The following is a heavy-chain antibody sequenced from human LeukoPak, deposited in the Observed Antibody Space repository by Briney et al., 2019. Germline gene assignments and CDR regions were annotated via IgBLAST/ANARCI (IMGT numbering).Heavy chain of an antibody. CDR2: IIPILGIA. J-gene: IGHJ5*02. D-gene: IGHD5-12*01. CDR1: GGTFSSYA. Sequence: ASVKVSCKASGGTFSSYAISWVRQAPGQGLEWMGRIIPILGIANYAQKFQGRVTITADKSTSTAYMELSSLRSEDTAVYYCARVFGDIVATIGNNWFGPWGQGTLVTVSS. CDR3: ARVFGDIVATIGNNWFGP. V-gene: IGHV1-69*04.